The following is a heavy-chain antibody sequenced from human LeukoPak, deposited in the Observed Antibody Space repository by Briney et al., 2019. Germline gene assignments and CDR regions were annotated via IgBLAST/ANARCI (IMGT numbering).Heavy chain of an antibody. CDR1: GFTFSSCA. J-gene: IGHJ4*02. CDR3: ATSPYCSSTSCYWGVDY. D-gene: IGHD2-2*01. CDR2: ISGSGGST. V-gene: IGHV3-23*01. Sequence: PGGSLRLSCAASGFTFSSCAMSWVRQAPGKGLEWVSAISGSGGSTYYADSVKGRFTISRDNSKNTLYLQMNSLRAEDTAVYYCATSPYCSSTSCYWGVDYWGQGTLVTVSS.